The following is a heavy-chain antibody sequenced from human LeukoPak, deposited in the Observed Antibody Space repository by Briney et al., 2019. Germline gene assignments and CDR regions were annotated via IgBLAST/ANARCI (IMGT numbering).Heavy chain of an antibody. CDR2: IYGGGTT. V-gene: IGHV3-53*01. J-gene: IGHJ4*02. D-gene: IGHD6-13*01. CDR1: GFIFSSSA. CDR3: ARDPLRRQLVD. Sequence: GGSLRLSCAVSGFIFSSSAMSWVRQAPGKGLEWVSVIYGGGTTYYADSVKGRFTISRDSSKNTLCLQMNSLRAEDTAVYYCARDPLRRQLVDWGQGTLVTVSS.